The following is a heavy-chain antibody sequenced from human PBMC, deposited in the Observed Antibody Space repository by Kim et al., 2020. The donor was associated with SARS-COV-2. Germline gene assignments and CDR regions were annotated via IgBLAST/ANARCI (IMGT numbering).Heavy chain of an antibody. Sequence: GGSLRLSCAASGFTFSSYGMHWVRQAPGKGLEWVAVISNNSGSKYYADSVKGRFTISRDKAKNTLYLQMNSLRAEDTAVYYCAKGNYLQWLFRIDCNWFDPWGQGTLVTVSS. J-gene: IGHJ5*02. CDR1: GFTFSSYG. CDR3: AKGNYLQWLFRIDCNWFDP. D-gene: IGHD6-19*01. V-gene: IGHV3-30*18. CDR2: ISNNSGSK.